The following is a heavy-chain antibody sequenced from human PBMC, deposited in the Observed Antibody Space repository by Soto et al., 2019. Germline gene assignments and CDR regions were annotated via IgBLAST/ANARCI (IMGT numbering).Heavy chain of an antibody. D-gene: IGHD3-22*01. CDR2: IYYSGST. Sequence: SETLSLTCTVSGGSISSSSYYWGWIRQPPXKGLEWIGSIYYSGSTYYNPSLKSRVTISVDTSKNQFSLKLSSVTAADTAVYYCARGPNYYDSSGYYPRPDAFDIWGQGTMVTVSS. CDR3: ARGPNYYDSSGYYPRPDAFDI. CDR1: GGSISSSSYY. V-gene: IGHV4-39*01. J-gene: IGHJ3*02.